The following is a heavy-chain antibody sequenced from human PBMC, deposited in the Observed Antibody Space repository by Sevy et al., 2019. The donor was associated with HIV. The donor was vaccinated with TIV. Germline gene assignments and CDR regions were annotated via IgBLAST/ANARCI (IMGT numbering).Heavy chain of an antibody. D-gene: IGHD3-3*01. V-gene: IGHV1-18*01. CDR1: GYTFTSYG. CDR2: ISAYNGNT. J-gene: IGHJ4*02. CDR3: ARFHEGIFWSGYYTGSGFDY. Sequence: ASVKVSCKASGYTFTSYGISWVRQAPGQGLEWMGWISAYNGNTNYAQKLQGRVTMTTDTSTSTAYMELRSLRSDDTAVYYCARFHEGIFWSGYYTGSGFDYWGQGTLVTVSS.